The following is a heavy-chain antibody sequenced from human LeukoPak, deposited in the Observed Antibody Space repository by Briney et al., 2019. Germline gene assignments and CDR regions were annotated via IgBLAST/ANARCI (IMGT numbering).Heavy chain of an antibody. Sequence: PGGSLRLSCAASGFTFSSYWMSWVRQAPGKGLEWVANIKQDGSEKYYVDSVKGRFTISRDNAKNSLYLQMNSLRAEDTAVYYCARSLITMIVVVNYYMDVWGKGTTVTISS. D-gene: IGHD3-22*01. J-gene: IGHJ6*03. CDR2: IKQDGSEK. CDR1: GFTFSSYW. V-gene: IGHV3-7*01. CDR3: ARSLITMIVVVNYYMDV.